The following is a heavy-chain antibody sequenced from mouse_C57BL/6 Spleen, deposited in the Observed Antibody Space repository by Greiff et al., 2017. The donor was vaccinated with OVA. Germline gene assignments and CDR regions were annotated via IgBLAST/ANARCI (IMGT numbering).Heavy chain of an antibody. CDR3: GRRYYDGSSYYFDY. J-gene: IGHJ2*01. D-gene: IGHD1-1*01. V-gene: IGHV1-64*01. Sequence: QVQLQQPGAELVKPGASVKLSCKASGYTFTSYCMHWVKQRPGQGLEWIGFIHPNSGSTNYNEKFKSKATLTVDKSSSTAYMQLSSLTSEDSAVYCCGRRYYDGSSYYFDYWGQGTTLTVSS. CDR2: IHPNSGST. CDR1: GYTFTSYC.